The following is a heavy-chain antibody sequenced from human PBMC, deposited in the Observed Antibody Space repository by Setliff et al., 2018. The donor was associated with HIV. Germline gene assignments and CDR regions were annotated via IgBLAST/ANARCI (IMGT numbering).Heavy chain of an antibody. CDR3: AKKGNGDYHFDY. D-gene: IGHD4-17*01. CDR2: IYYSGSS. Sequence: SETLSLTCVVSGYSISSNDWWGWIRQSPGKGLEWIGYIYYSGSSYYNPSLKSRVTMSVDTSKNQFSLKLSSVTAVDTAVYYCAKKGNGDYHFDYSGQGTLVTVSS. J-gene: IGHJ4*02. V-gene: IGHV4-28*01. CDR1: GYSISSNDW.